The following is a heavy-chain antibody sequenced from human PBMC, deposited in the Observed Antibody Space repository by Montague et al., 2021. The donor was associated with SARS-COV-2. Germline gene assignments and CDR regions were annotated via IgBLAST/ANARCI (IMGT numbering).Heavy chain of an antibody. CDR2: ISGDGCST. CDR1: GFTFDDYA. CDR3: AKDPEYCSSTSCDYYYYYGMDV. D-gene: IGHD2-2*01. Sequence: SLRLSCAASGFTFDDYAMHWVRQAPGKGLEWVSLISGDGCSTYYADSVKGRFTISRDNSKNSLYLQMNSLRTEDTALYYCAKDPEYCSSTSCDYYYYYGMDVWGQGTTVTVSS. V-gene: IGHV3-43*02. J-gene: IGHJ6*02.